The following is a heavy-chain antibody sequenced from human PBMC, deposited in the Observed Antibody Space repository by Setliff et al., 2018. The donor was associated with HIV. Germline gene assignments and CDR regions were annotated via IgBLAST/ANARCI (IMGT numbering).Heavy chain of an antibody. D-gene: IGHD1-26*01. CDR2: IHFSGST. J-gene: IGHJ5*01. Sequence: TLSLTCSVSGVSINRTDHYWAWIRQPPGKGLEWIGNIHFSGSTYYNPSLKSRVTVSVDPSKNQFSLKLSSVTAADTAVYYCARTTYSGSYFNDSWGQGTLVTVSS. CDR1: GVSINRTDHY. CDR3: ARTTYSGSYFNDS. V-gene: IGHV4-39*01.